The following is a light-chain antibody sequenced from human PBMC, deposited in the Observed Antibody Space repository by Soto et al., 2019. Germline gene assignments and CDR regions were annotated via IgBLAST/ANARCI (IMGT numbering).Light chain of an antibody. CDR3: HAWDSNTVV. CDR2: RDT. CDR1: NIGSKS. J-gene: IGLJ2*01. Sequence: YELTQPLSVSVALGQTARITCGGHNIGSKSVHWYQQRPGQAPVLIIYRDTNRPSGIPERFSGSNSGNTATLTLSRAQVGDEADYFCHAWDSNTVVFGGGTQLTVL. V-gene: IGLV3-9*01.